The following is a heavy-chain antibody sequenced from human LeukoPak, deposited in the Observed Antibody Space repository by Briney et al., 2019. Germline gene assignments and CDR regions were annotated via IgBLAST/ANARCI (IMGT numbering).Heavy chain of an antibody. J-gene: IGHJ5*02. CDR2: MNPNSGNT. D-gene: IGHD3-10*01. CDR3: VRLMVRGFIGP. Sequence: ASVKVSCKTSGYTFTDDDINWVRQAIGQGLEWMGWMNPNSGNTGYAQKFQGRVTMTRETSISTAYMELSSLRSDDTAVYYCVRLMVRGFIGPWGQGTPVTVSS. V-gene: IGHV1-8*01. CDR1: GYTFTDDD.